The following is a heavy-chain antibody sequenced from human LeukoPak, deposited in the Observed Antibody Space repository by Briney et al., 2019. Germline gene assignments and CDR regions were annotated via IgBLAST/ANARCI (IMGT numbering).Heavy chain of an antibody. Sequence: QSGGSLRLSCAASGFTVSSTYMSWVRQAPGKGLEWVSVTYSGGYTNYADSVMGRFTISRDNSKNTLYLQMSGLRAEDTAVYYCARAPSTVRSWYYLDYWGQGTLVTVSS. CDR3: ARAPSTVRSWYYLDY. V-gene: IGHV3-66*01. J-gene: IGHJ4*02. CDR2: TYSGGYT. D-gene: IGHD6-13*01. CDR1: GFTVSSTY.